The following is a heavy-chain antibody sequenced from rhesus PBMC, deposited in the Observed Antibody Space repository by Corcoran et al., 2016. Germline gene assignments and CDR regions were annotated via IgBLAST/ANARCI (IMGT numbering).Heavy chain of an antibody. CDR3: AREYSNYGYFDY. J-gene: IGHJ4*01. CDR2: IYGSGGGT. D-gene: IGHD4-23*01. Sequence: QVQLQESGPGLVKPSETLSLTCAVSGGSISDDYYWSWIRQPPGKGLEWIGYIYGSGGGTNYNPSLKNRGTMSIDTSKNQFSLKLSSVTAADTAVYYCAREYSNYGYFDYWGQGVLVTVSS. V-gene: IGHV4-106*01. CDR1: GGSISDDYY.